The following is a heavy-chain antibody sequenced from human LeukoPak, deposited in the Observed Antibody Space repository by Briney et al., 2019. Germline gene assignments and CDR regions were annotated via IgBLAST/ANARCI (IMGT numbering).Heavy chain of an antibody. J-gene: IGHJ4*02. Sequence: GGSLRLSCVASGFTLTTYAMSWVRQAPGKGLEWVSSVSGTGFTTHYADSVKGRFTISRDNSKNTLYLQMNSLRAEDTAVYYCAKDPGDYPNSSKDPGDYWGQGTLVTVSS. V-gene: IGHV3-23*01. D-gene: IGHD4-17*01. CDR2: VSGTGFTT. CDR3: AKDPGDYPNSSKDPGDY. CDR1: GFTLTTYA.